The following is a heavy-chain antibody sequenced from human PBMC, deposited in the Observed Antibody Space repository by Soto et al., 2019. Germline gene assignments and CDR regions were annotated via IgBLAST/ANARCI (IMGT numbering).Heavy chain of an antibody. D-gene: IGHD2-21*01. V-gene: IGHV1-18*03. CDR3: ARRIPFGYGMDV. CDR2: ISAYNGNT. Sequence: ASVKVSCKASGYSFTSYGISWVRQAPGQGLEWMGWISAYNGNTDYGSSVKGRFTISRDNSKNTLYLQMGSLRAEDMAVYYCARRIPFGYGMDVWGQGTTVTVSS. CDR1: GYSFTSYG. J-gene: IGHJ6*02.